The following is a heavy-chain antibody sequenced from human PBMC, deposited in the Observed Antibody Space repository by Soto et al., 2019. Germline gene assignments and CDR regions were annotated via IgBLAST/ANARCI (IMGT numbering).Heavy chain of an antibody. CDR3: ARRGTPGSFDY. J-gene: IGHJ4*02. Sequence: SETLSLTCTVSGGSISSSTYSWAWIRQPPGKGLEWIGSIFSGGATYFNPSLGSRLTISVDTSKNHFSLSLSSVTAAETAVYYCARRGTPGSFDYWGQGILVTVSS. CDR1: GGSISSSTYS. V-gene: IGHV4-39*02. CDR2: IFSGGAT. D-gene: IGHD3-10*01.